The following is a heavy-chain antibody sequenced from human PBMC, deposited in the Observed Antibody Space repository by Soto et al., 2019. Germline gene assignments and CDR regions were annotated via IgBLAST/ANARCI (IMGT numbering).Heavy chain of an antibody. CDR1: GGSFSGYY. CDR3: ARGHCSGGSCYYPDY. J-gene: IGHJ4*02. Sequence: SETLSLTCAVYGGSFSGYYWSWIRQPPGKGLEWIGEINHSGSTNYNPSIKSRVNISVDTSKNQFSMKLSSVTAAYTAVYYCARGHCSGGSCYYPDYWGQGTLVTVSS. CDR2: INHSGST. D-gene: IGHD2-15*01. V-gene: IGHV4-34*01.